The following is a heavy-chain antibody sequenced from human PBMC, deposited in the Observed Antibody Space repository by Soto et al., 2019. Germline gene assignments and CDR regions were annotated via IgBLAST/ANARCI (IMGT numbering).Heavy chain of an antibody. CDR3: ARARGNWNAIDY. J-gene: IGHJ4*02. Sequence: PSETLSLTCTVSGGSISSGGYYWSWIRQHPGKGLEWIGYIYYSGSTYYNPSLKSRVTISVDTSKNQFSLKLSSVTAADTAVYYCARARGNWNAIDYWGQGTLVTVS. CDR1: GGSISSGGYY. D-gene: IGHD1-1*01. CDR2: IYYSGST. V-gene: IGHV4-31*03.